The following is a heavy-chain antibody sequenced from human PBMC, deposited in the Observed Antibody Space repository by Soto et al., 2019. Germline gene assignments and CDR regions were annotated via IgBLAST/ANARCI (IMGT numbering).Heavy chain of an antibody. CDR3: ARGIFGSGTANDY. Sequence: EVQLVESGGGLVQPGGSLRLSCAASGFTFSGSWMHWVRQAPGKGLVWVSRLNGDGSGTSYADFVKGRFTISRDNDKNTLFLQMNGLRAEDTAVYYCARGIFGSGTANDYWGQGTLVTVSS. J-gene: IGHJ4*02. V-gene: IGHV3-74*01. CDR1: GFTFSGSW. CDR2: LNGDGSGT. D-gene: IGHD3-10*01.